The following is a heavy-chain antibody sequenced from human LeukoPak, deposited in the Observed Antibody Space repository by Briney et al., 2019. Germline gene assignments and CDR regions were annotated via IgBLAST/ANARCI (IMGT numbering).Heavy chain of an antibody. CDR3: AKDPVSYGYWFDP. Sequence: GGSLRLSCAASGFTFSSYAMSWVRQAPGKGLEWASAISGSGGSTYYADSVKGRFTISRDNSKSTLYLQMNSLRAEDTAVYYCAKDPVSYGYWFDPWGQGTLVTVSS. V-gene: IGHV3-23*01. CDR1: GFTFSSYA. CDR2: ISGSGGST. D-gene: IGHD5-18*01. J-gene: IGHJ5*02.